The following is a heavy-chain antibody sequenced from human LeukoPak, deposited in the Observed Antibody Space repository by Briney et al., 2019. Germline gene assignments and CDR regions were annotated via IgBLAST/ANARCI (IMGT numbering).Heavy chain of an antibody. D-gene: IGHD5-18*01. J-gene: IGHJ4*02. CDR1: GGTFSSYA. Sequence: SVKVSCKASGGTFSSYAINWVRQAPGQGLEWMGRIIPIFGTANYAQKFQGRVTITTDESTSTAYMELSSLRSEDTAVYYCARDKLLEGVDTAMVDWGQGTLVTVSS. V-gene: IGHV1-69*05. CDR2: IIPIFGTA. CDR3: ARDKLLEGVDTAMVD.